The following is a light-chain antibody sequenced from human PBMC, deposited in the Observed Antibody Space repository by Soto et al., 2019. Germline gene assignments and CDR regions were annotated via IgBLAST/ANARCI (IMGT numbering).Light chain of an antibody. V-gene: IGLV1-44*01. CDR2: SNN. CDR1: SSNIGSNT. Sequence: QSVLTQPPSASGTPGQRVTISCSGSSSNIGSNTVNWYQQLPGTAPKLLIYSNNQRPSGVPDRFSGSKSGTSASLAISGLQSEDEADYYCAAWDDSLRLVFGGGTKSPS. J-gene: IGLJ2*01. CDR3: AAWDDSLRLV.